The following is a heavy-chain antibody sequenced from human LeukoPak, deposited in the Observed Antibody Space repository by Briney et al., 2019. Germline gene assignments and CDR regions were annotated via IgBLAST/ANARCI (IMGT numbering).Heavy chain of an antibody. CDR2: IYYSGST. J-gene: IGHJ4*02. D-gene: IGHD3-16*01. Sequence: SETLSLTCTVSGGSISSSSYYWGWIRQPPGKGLEWIGNIYYSGSTYYNPSLKSRVTISVDTSKNQFSLKLSSVTAADTAVYYCARDRYPYMGGVFDYWGQGTLVTVSS. V-gene: IGHV4-39*07. CDR3: ARDRYPYMGGVFDY. CDR1: GGSISSSSYY.